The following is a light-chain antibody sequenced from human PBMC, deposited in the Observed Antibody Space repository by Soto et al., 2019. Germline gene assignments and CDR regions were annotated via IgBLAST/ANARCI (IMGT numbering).Light chain of an antibody. J-gene: IGKJ4*01. CDR1: QSISTF. CDR2: AAS. V-gene: IGKV1-39*01. CDR3: QQSYSGPLT. Sequence: QITHCPSSLYTSVGDRVTITCRASQSISTFLNWYQQKPGNAPKSLIYAASNLQSGVPSRFSGSGSGTDFTLTISSLQPEDFATYYCQQSYSGPLTFGGGTKVDIK.